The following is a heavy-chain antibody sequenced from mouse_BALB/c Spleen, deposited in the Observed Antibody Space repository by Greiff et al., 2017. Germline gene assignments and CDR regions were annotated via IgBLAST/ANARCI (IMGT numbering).Heavy chain of an antibody. J-gene: IGHJ2*01. Sequence: VQLKESGPGLVKPSQSLSLTCSVTGYSITSGYYWNWIRQFPGNKLEWMGYISYDGSNNYNPSLKNRISITRDTSKNQFFLKLNSVTTEDTATYYCAREPNWDGDDYWGQGTTLTVSS. CDR2: ISYDGSN. CDR3: AREPNWDGDDY. D-gene: IGHD4-1*02. CDR1: GYSITSGYY. V-gene: IGHV3-6*02.